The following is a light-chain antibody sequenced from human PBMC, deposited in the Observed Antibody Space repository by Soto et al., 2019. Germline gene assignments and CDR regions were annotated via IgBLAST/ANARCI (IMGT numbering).Light chain of an antibody. CDR1: QSISSY. CDR3: QQSYSTPWT. CDR2: AAS. J-gene: IGKJ1*01. V-gene: IGKV1-39*01. Sequence: DFQMTQSPSSLSASVGHRVTITCRASQSISSYLNWYHQKPGKAPNLLIYAASSLQSGDPSRFSGSGSGTDFTLTISSLQPEDFATYYCQQSYSTPWTFGQGTKVDIK.